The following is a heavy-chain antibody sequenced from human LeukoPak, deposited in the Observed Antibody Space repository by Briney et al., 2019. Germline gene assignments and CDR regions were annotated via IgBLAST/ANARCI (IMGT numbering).Heavy chain of an antibody. D-gene: IGHD6-13*01. CDR1: GFTFSSYA. J-gene: IGHJ4*02. V-gene: IGHV3-30*04. CDR2: ISYDGSNK. Sequence: PGGSLRLSCAASGFTFSSYAMHWVRQAPGKGLEWVAVISYDGSNKYYADSMKGRFTISRDNSKNTLYLQMNSLRAEDTAVYYCAKDPQLVLSYLDYWGQGTLVTVSS. CDR3: AKDPQLVLSYLDY.